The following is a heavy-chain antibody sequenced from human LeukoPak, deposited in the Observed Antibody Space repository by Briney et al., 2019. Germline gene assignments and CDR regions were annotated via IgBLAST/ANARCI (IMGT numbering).Heavy chain of an antibody. V-gene: IGHV3-74*01. J-gene: IGHJ4*02. CDR2: INSDGSST. CDR3: GGSSGYSTFDY. D-gene: IGHD3-22*01. CDR1: GFTFSTYW. Sequence: GGSLRLSCAASGFTFSTYWMHWVRQAPGKGLVWVSLINSDGSSTSYADSVKGRFTISRDNAKNTLYLQMNSLRAEDTAVYYCGGSSGYSTFDYWGQGTPVTVSS.